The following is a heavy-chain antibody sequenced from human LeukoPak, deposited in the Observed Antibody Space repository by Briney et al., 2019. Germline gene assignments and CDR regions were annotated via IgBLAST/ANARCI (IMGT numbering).Heavy chain of an antibody. CDR1: DGSIRSYH. Sequence: PSETLSLTCNVTDGSIRSYHWSWIRQPPGKGLQWLGHIFHSASPHYNPSLNSRLTLSLDTSRSQIFLKLDSVTAADTALYFCARHSQSYGPYNWFDPWGQGALVTVSS. CDR2: IFHSASP. J-gene: IGHJ5*01. D-gene: IGHD3-16*01. V-gene: IGHV4-59*08. CDR3: ARHSQSYGPYNWFDP.